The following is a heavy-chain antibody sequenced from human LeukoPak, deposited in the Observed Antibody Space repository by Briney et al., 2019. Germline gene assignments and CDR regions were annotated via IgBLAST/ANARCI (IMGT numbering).Heavy chain of an antibody. Sequence: GGSLRLSCAASGFTFSSYAMSWVRQAPGKGLEWVSAISGSGGSTYYADSVKGRFTISRDNSRNTLYLQMNSLRAEDTAVYYCARDADTSGSYWYFDLWGRGTQVTVSS. V-gene: IGHV3-23*01. CDR2: ISGSGGST. D-gene: IGHD3-22*01. CDR3: ARDADTSGSYWYFDL. J-gene: IGHJ2*01. CDR1: GFTFSSYA.